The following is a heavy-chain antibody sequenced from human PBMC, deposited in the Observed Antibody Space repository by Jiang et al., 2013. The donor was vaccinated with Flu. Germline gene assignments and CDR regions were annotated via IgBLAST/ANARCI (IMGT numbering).Heavy chain of an antibody. D-gene: IGHD6-13*01. CDR2: INPSGGST. Sequence: WVRQAPGQGLEWMGIINPSGGSTSYAQKFQGRVTMTRDTSTSTVYMELSSLRSEDTAVYYCAVSGIAAAGTLRGYFDYWGQGTLVTVSS. CDR3: AVSGIAAAGTLRGYFDY. V-gene: IGHV1-46*01. J-gene: IGHJ4*02.